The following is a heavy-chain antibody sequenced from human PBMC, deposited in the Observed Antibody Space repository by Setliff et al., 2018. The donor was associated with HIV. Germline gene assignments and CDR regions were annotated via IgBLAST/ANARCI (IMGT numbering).Heavy chain of an antibody. D-gene: IGHD2-2*01. V-gene: IGHV1-69*05. CDR3: ARDFGGYCSSMSCPGLFDP. Sequence: ASVKVSCKASGGTFSNYGMSWVRQAPGQGLEWMGGIIPISGTANYAQKIQGRVTITTDESTSTAYMELSGLRSEDTAVYYCARDFGGYCSSMSCPGLFDPWGQGTLVTVSS. CDR1: GGTFSNYG. CDR2: IIPISGTA. J-gene: IGHJ5*02.